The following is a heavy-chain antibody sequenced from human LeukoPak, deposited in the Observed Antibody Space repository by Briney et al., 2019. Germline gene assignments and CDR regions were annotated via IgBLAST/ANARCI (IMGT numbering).Heavy chain of an antibody. CDR3: ASSSPYGDYGKDDY. Sequence: SVKVSCKASGGTFSSYAISWVRQAPGQGLEWMGRIIPIFGTANYAQKFQGRVTITTDESTSTAYMELSSLRSADTAVYYCASSSPYGDYGKDDYWGQGTLVTVSS. CDR2: IIPIFGTA. J-gene: IGHJ4*02. CDR1: GGTFSSYA. V-gene: IGHV1-69*05. D-gene: IGHD4-17*01.